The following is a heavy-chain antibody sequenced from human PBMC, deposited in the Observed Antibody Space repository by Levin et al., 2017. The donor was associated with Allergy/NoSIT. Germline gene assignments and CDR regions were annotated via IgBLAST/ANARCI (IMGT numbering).Heavy chain of an antibody. CDR2: ITPDGNNK. Sequence: GGSLRLSCVASGFTFSTYGMHWVRQAPGKGLEWVAIITPDGNNKYYAASVKGRFTISRDNSKNTVHLHMNSLTTDETATYYCAKGGDMDYWGQGTLVTVSS. CDR1: GFTFSTYG. D-gene: IGHD2-21*02. J-gene: IGHJ4*02. V-gene: IGHV3-30*18. CDR3: AKGGDMDY.